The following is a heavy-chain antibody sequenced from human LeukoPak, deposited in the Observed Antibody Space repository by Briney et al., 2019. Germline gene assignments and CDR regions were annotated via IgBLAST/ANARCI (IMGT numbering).Heavy chain of an antibody. CDR3: AEDVAYHYEVSGYPDAAHY. Sequence: PGGSLRLSCAASGFTFSDNYMSWVRQAPGKGLEWVSSISSSSTYIWYADSVKGRFTISRDNVKNSLYLQMNSLRVEDTAVYYCAEDVAYHYEVSGYPDAAHYWGQGTLVTVSS. CDR1: GFTFSDNY. V-gene: IGHV3-11*06. CDR2: ISSSSTYI. D-gene: IGHD3-22*01. J-gene: IGHJ4*02.